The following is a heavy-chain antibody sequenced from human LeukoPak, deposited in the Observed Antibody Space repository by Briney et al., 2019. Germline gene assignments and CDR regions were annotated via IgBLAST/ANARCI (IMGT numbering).Heavy chain of an antibody. CDR1: GVTVNSNY. D-gene: IGHD3-3*01. J-gene: IGHJ4*02. V-gene: IGHV3-53*01. CDR2: IYSSGGT. Sequence: GGSLRLSCAASGVTVNSNYINWVRQAPGKGLEWVSVIYSSGGTNYADSVKGRFTISRDDSKNTVFLQMNSPRVEDTAFYYCARGNFWSGYYLDYWGQGTLVTVSS. CDR3: ARGNFWSGYYLDY.